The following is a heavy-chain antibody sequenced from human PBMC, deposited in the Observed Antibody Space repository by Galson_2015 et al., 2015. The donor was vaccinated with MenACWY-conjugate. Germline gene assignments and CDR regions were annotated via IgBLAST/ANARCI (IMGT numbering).Heavy chain of an antibody. CDR2: IIPIFGTA. CDR3: ARVYSGSYYGFDY. D-gene: IGHD1-26*01. J-gene: IGHJ4*02. CDR1: GGTFSSYA. V-gene: IGHV1-69*13. Sequence: SVKVSCKASGGTFSSYAISWVRQAPGQGLEWMGGIIPIFGTANYAQKFQGRVTITADESTSTAYMELSSLRSEDTAVYYCARVYSGSYYGFDYWGQGTLVTVSS.